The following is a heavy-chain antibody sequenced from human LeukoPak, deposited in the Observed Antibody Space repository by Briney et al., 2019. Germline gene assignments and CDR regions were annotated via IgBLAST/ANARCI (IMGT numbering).Heavy chain of an antibody. CDR3: ASFEDFWSGYLDY. V-gene: IGHV3-7*01. Sequence: PGGSLRLSCAASGFTFSSYWMSWVRQAPGKGLEWMANIKQDGSEKYYVDSVKGRFTISRDNAKNSLYLQMNSLRAEDTAVYYCASFEDFWSGYLDYWGQGTLVTVSS. CDR2: IKQDGSEK. D-gene: IGHD3-3*01. J-gene: IGHJ4*02. CDR1: GFTFSSYW.